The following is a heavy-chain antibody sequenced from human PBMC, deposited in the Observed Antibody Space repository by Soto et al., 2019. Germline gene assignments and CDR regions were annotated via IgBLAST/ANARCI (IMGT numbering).Heavy chain of an antibody. CDR2: INSTVGST. J-gene: IGHJ4*02. D-gene: IGHD2-21*02. CDR3: ARLWCRGHCYFDY. CDR1: GYTFTNFY. Sequence: GASVKVSCKASGYTFTNFYIHWVRQAPGQGLEWMGGINSTVGSTTYAQRFQDRVTMTRDTSTSTVYMELSSLRSEDRAIYYCARLWCRGHCYFDYWGPGTLVTVSS. V-gene: IGHV1-46*01.